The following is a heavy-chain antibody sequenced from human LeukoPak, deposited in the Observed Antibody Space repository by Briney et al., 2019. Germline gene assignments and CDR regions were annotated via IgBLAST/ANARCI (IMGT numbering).Heavy chain of an antibody. CDR3: ARSNGFGMDV. CDR2: ISGSGGST. CDR1: GFIFSSYA. Sequence: GGSMRLSSAAYGFIFSSYAMSWVRQAPGKGLEWVSVISGSGGSTFYADSVKGRFTISRDNSKNTLYLQMNSLRAEDTAVYYCARSNGFGMDVWGQGTTVTVSS. D-gene: IGHD3-16*01. J-gene: IGHJ6*02. V-gene: IGHV3-23*01.